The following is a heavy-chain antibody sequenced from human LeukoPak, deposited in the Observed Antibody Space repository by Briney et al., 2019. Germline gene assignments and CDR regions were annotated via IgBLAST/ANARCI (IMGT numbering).Heavy chain of an antibody. Sequence: SVKVSCKASGGTFSSYAISWVRQASGQGLEWMGGIIPIFGTANYAQKFQGRVTITADESTSTAYMELSSLRSEDTAVYYCARGDYYDSSGYYGPFDYWGQGTLVTVSS. V-gene: IGHV1-69*13. CDR1: GGTFSSYA. CDR3: ARGDYYDSSGYYGPFDY. CDR2: IIPIFGTA. D-gene: IGHD3-22*01. J-gene: IGHJ4*02.